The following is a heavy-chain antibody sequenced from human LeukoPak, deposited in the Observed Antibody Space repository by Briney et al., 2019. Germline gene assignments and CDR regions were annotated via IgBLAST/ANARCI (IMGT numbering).Heavy chain of an antibody. D-gene: IGHD3-3*01. CDR3: ARDLPEELLRFLEWSIFDY. CDR2: INPNSGGT. V-gene: IGHV1-2*02. Sequence: ASVTVPFKASGYTFTGYHMHWVRQAPGQGLEWMGWINPNSGGTNYAQKFQGRVTVPRDTSISTAYMELRRLRSDDTAVYYCARDLPEELLRFLEWSIFDYWGQGTLVTVSS. CDR1: GYTFTGYH. J-gene: IGHJ4*02.